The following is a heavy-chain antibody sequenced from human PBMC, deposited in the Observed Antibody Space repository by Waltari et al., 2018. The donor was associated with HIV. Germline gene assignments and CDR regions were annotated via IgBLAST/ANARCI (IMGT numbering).Heavy chain of an antibody. Sequence: EVQLVESGGGLVQPGGSLRLSCAASGFTVSSTYMSWVRQAPGKGLEWVSVIYSGGSTYYADSVKGRFTISRDNSKNTLYLQMNILRAEDTAVYYCASIAYCGGDCYPRGMDVWGQGTTVTVSS. CDR3: ASIAYCGGDCYPRGMDV. CDR2: IYSGGST. CDR1: GFTVSSTY. J-gene: IGHJ6*02. V-gene: IGHV3-66*01. D-gene: IGHD2-21*02.